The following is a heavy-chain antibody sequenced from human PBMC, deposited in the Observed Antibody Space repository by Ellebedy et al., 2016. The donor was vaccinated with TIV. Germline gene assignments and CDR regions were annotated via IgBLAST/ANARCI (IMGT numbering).Heavy chain of an antibody. CDR2: IKQDGSKR. V-gene: IGHV3-7*03. Sequence: GESLKIPCAASGFPFSSNWMSWVRQAPGKRLEWVANIKQDGSKRFYVDSVKGRITISRDNAKNSLYLQMSSLRAEDTAVYYCARDPAGRTWGAFDLWGQGTMATVSS. D-gene: IGHD1-26*01. CDR3: ARDPAGRTWGAFDL. J-gene: IGHJ3*01. CDR1: GFPFSSNW.